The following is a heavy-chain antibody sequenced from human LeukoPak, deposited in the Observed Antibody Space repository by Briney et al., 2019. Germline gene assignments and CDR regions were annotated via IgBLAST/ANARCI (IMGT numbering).Heavy chain of an antibody. CDR3: ARDRGRRGNWFDP. J-gene: IGHJ5*02. D-gene: IGHD1-26*01. CDR2: INPNSGGT. V-gene: IGHV1-2*02. CDR1: GYTFTGYY. Sequence: ASVKVFCKASGYTFTGYYMHWVRQAPGQGLEWMGWINPNSGGTNYAQKFQGRVTMTRDTSISTAYMELSRLRSDDTAVYYCARDRGRRGNWFDPWGQGTLVTVSS.